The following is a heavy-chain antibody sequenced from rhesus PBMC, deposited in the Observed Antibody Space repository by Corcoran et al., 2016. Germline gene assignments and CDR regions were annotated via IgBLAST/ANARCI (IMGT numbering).Heavy chain of an antibody. J-gene: IGHJ4*01. CDR2: IYGRGRTN. Sequence: QVQLQESGPGLVKPSETLSLPCAVSGGSISGYYYWRWIRQPPGKGLEWIGRIYGRGRTNNRNPARKRRGTRSVDTAKNQFSLKLSAVTAAETAVYDCARGGEWSGMYWDDYWGQGVLVTVSS. V-gene: IGHV4S14*01. D-gene: IGHD2-27*01. CDR1: GGSISGYYY. CDR3: ARGGEWSGMYWDDY.